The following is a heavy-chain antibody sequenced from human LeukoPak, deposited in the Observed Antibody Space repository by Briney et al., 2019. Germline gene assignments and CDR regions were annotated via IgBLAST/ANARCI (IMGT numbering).Heavy chain of an antibody. J-gene: IGHJ6*02. CDR3: AKDRHHSSPVGYYYYYGMDV. V-gene: IGHV3-11*06. CDR2: ISSSSSYT. D-gene: IGHD6-13*01. Sequence: KPGGSLRLSCAASGFTFSDYYMSWIRQAPGKGLEWVSYISSSSSYTNYADSVKGRFTISRDNAKNSLYLQMNSLRAEDTAVYYCAKDRHHSSPVGYYYYYGMDVWGQGTTVTVSS. CDR1: GFTFSDYY.